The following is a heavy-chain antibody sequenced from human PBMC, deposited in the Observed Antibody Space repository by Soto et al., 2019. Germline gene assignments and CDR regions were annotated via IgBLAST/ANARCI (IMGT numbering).Heavy chain of an antibody. V-gene: IGHV4-59*01. J-gene: IGHJ6*03. CDR2: IHHNGHP. D-gene: IGHD4-17*01. CDR1: GGSFRDYY. CDR3: ATSKERQPADAVAADTDYRDYMDV. Sequence: QVQLQESGPGLVKPSETLSLSCTISGGSFRDYYWSWIRQSPGTGLEWIGYIHHNGHPNYNPSFKARITTSADRSKNLLSLRMGSVSIADTAVYYCATSKERQPADAVAADTDYRDYMDVWGKGNRVIVPS.